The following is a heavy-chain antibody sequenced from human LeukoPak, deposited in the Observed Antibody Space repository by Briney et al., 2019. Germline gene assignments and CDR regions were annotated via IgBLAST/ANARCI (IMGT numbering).Heavy chain of an antibody. D-gene: IGHD6-19*01. CDR1: GFTFSSYW. Sequence: GWSLRLSCAASGFTFSSYWMSWLRQAPGKGLEWVANIKQDGSEKYYVDSVKGRFTISRDNAKNSLYLQMNSLRAEDTAVYYCASLYSSGWTRDYWGQGTLVTVSS. CDR3: ASLYSSGWTRDY. V-gene: IGHV3-7*01. CDR2: IKQDGSEK. J-gene: IGHJ4*02.